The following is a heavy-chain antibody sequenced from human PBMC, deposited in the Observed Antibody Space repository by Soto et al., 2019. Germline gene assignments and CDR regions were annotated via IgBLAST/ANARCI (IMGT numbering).Heavy chain of an antibody. V-gene: IGHV4-34*01. Sequence: SETLSLTCAVYGGSFSGYYWSWIRQPPGKGLEWIGEINHSGSTNYNPSLKSRVTISEDTSKNQFSLKLSSVTAADTAVYYCARGGITIFGVVITWVIDYPGQGILVTVSS. J-gene: IGHJ4*02. CDR3: ARGGITIFGVVITWVIDY. CDR2: INHSGST. CDR1: GGSFSGYY. D-gene: IGHD3-3*01.